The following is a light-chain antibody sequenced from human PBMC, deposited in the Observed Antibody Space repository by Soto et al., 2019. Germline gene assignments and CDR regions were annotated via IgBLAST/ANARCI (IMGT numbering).Light chain of an antibody. J-gene: IGKJ1*01. CDR3: QQYGSSPWT. CDR2: GAS. Sequence: EVVMTQSPVTLSVSPGERVVLSCRASQFITGNLAWYQRKPGQGPRLLIYGASTRATGIPARFSASWSGTDFTLTISRLEPEDFAVYYCQQYGSSPWTFGQGTKVEIK. CDR1: QFITGN. V-gene: IGKV3-20*01.